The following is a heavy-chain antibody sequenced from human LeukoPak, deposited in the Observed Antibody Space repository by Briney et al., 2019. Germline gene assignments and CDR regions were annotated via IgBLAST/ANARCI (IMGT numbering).Heavy chain of an antibody. J-gene: IGHJ6*02. CDR3: ARLSSSHNYYGMDV. D-gene: IGHD6-6*01. Sequence: SQTLSLTCTVSGGSISSGGYYWSWIRQPPGKGLEWIGYIYYSGSANYNPSLKSRVTFSVDTSKTQFSLTLSSVTAADTAVYYCARLSSSHNYYGMDVWGQGTTVTVSS. CDR2: IYYSGSA. CDR1: GGSISSGGYY. V-gene: IGHV4-61*08.